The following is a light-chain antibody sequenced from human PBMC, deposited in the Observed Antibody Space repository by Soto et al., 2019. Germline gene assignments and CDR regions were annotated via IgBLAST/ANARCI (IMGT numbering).Light chain of an antibody. Sequence: EIVLTQSPATLSLSPGERATLSCRASQSVNSYLAWYQQKPGQAPRLLIYDASDRATGIPARFSGSGSGTDFTLTISSLEPEDFGVYYCQQRSNWPRTFGLGTKVEIK. CDR2: DAS. J-gene: IGKJ1*01. V-gene: IGKV3-11*01. CDR1: QSVNSY. CDR3: QQRSNWPRT.